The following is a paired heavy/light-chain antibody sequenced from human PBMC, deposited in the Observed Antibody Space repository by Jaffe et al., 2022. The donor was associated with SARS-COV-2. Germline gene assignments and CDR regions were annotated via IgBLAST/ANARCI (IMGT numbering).Light chain of an antibody. CDR2: DTN. V-gene: IGLV7-46*01. CDR1: TGSVTSGHY. CDR3: LLSYSGAGV. Sequence: QAVVTQEPSLTVSPGGTVTLTCGSSTGSVTSGHYPHWFQQRPGQAPRTLIHDTNNKYSWTPARFSGSLLGDKAALTLSGAQPDDEADYYCLLSYSGAGVFGGGTKLTV. J-gene: IGLJ2*01.
Heavy chain of an antibody. Sequence: QVQMVESGGGVVQPGRSLRLSCAASGFIFSDYAMHWVRQAPGKGLEWVAISWYDGDKKSYADSVKGRFTLSRDNSKNTIYLQMNSLRVQDTAVYFCARAGRMGMDYYYYGVDIWGQGTPVIVS. CDR3: ARAGRMGMDYYYYGVDI. D-gene: IGHD6-19*01. J-gene: IGHJ6*02. CDR2: SWYDGDKK. V-gene: IGHV3-33*03. CDR1: GFIFSDYA.